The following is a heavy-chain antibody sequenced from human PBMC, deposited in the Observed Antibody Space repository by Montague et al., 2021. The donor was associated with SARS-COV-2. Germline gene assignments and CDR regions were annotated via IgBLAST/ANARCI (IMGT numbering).Heavy chain of an antibody. V-gene: IGHV4-39*01. D-gene: IGHD3-9*01. CDR3: ARPVSYYAILSPSTNWFDP. J-gene: IGHJ5*02. Sequence: SETLSLTCTVSGGSISSSSYYWGWIRQPPGKGLEWIGSIYYSGSTYYNPSLKSRVTISVDTSKNQFSLKLSSVTAADTAVYYCARPVSYYAILSPSTNWFDPGGQGTLVTVSS. CDR1: GGSISSSSYY. CDR2: IYYSGST.